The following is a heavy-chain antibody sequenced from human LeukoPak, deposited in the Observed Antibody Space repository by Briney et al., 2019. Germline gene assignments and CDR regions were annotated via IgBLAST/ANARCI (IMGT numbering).Heavy chain of an antibody. CDR3: ARGSGRGYYCYYGMDV. CDR1: VYTFTSYY. D-gene: IGHD6-19*01. CDR2: INPSGGST. J-gene: IGHJ6*02. V-gene: IGHV1-46*01. Sequence: ASVKVSCKASVYTFTSYYMHWVRQAPGQGLEWMGIINPSGGSTSYAQKFQGRVTMTRDTSTSTVYMELSSLRSEDTAVYYCARGSGRGYYCYYGMDVWGQGTTVTVSS.